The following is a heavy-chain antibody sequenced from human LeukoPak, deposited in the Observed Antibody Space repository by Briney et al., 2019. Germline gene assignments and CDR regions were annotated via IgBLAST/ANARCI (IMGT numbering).Heavy chain of an antibody. CDR3: ARDPNGDYVGAFEF. D-gene: IGHD4-17*01. CDR2: IKGNGAGT. Sequence: GGSLRLSCEASGFTFSNYALIWVRRAPGKGLDWVSAIKGNGAGTYYADAVKGRFTISKDNSKNTLYLQMNSLRAEDTAVYYCARDPNGDYVGAFEFWGQGTMVTVSS. V-gene: IGHV3-23*01. J-gene: IGHJ3*01. CDR1: GFTFSNYA.